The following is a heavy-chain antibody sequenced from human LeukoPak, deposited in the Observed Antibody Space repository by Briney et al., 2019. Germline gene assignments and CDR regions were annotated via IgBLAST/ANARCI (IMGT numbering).Heavy chain of an antibody. D-gene: IGHD6-13*01. CDR3: AGSPFSGSSSWSPDY. V-gene: IGHV1-18*01. J-gene: IGHJ4*02. Sequence: ASVKVSCKASGYTFTSYGISWVRQAPGQGLEWMGWISAYNGNTNYAQKLQGRVTMTTDTSTSTAYMELRSLRSDDTAVYYCAGSPFSGSSSWSPDYWGQGTLVTVSS. CDR2: ISAYNGNT. CDR1: GYTFTSYG.